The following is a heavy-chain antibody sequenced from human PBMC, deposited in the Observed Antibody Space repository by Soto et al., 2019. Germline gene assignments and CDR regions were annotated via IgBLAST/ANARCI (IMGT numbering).Heavy chain of an antibody. CDR2: ISGSGSST. CDR3: ANNLIVGAKGADY. Sequence: EVQLLESGGGLVQPGGSLRLSCAASGFTFSSYAMSWVRQAPGKGLEWVSAISGSGSSTYYADSVKGRFTISRDNSKNTLYLQMNSLRAEDTAVYYCANNLIVGAKGADYWGQGTLATVSS. CDR1: GFTFSSYA. V-gene: IGHV3-23*01. J-gene: IGHJ4*02. D-gene: IGHD1-26*01.